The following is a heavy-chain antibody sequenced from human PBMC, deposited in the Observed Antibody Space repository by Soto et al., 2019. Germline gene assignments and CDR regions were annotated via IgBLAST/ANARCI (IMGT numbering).Heavy chain of an antibody. CDR3: ARGGGRYCSGGSCRRYNWFDP. D-gene: IGHD2-15*01. J-gene: IGHJ5*02. CDR1: GYTFTGYY. V-gene: IGHV1-2*04. Sequence: ASVKVSCKASGYTFTGYYMHWVRQAPGQGLEWMGWINPNSGGTNYAQKFQGWVTMTRDTSISTAYMELSRLRSDDTAVYYCARGGGRYCSGGSCRRYNWFDPWGQGTLVTVSS. CDR2: INPNSGGT.